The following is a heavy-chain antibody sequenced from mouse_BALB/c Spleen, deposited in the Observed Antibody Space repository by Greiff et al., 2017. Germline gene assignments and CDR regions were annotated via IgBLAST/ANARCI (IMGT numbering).Heavy chain of an antibody. CDR1: GFSLTSYG. CDR3: ARDDGNSLYAMDY. CDR2: IWAGGST. V-gene: IGHV2-9*02. D-gene: IGHD2-1*01. Sequence: VQLQQSGPGLVAPSQSLSITCTVSGFSLTSYGVHWVRQPPGKGLEWLGVIWAGGSTNYNSALMSRLSISKDNSKSQVFLKMNSLQTDDTAMYYCARDDGNSLYAMDYCGQGTSVTVSS. J-gene: IGHJ4*01.